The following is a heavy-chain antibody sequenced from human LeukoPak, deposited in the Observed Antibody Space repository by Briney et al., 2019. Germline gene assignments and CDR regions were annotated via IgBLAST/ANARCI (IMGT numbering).Heavy chain of an antibody. V-gene: IGHV3-21*01. D-gene: IGHD1-26*01. CDR3: ARDYSGGSYSWFDP. CDR2: ISSSSSYI. J-gene: IGHJ5*02. Sequence: PGGSLRLSCAASGFTFSSYSMNWVRQAPGKGLEWVSSISSSSSYIYYADSVKGRFTISRDNAKNSLYLQMNGLRAEDTAVYYCARDYSGGSYSWFDPWGQGTLVTVSS. CDR1: GFTFSSYS.